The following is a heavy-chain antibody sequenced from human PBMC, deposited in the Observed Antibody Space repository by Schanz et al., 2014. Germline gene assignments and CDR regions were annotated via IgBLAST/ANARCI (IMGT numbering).Heavy chain of an antibody. CDR3: ARDRRRYCSTASCLHDNWFDP. J-gene: IGHJ5*02. D-gene: IGHD2-2*01. V-gene: IGHV1-18*01. CDR1: RYTFNTYG. Sequence: QGQLVQSGPEVKEPGASVKVSCEASRYTFNTYGLNWVRQAPGQGLEWMGWISAYTNNTNYAQKVQGRVTMTTDTSTGTAYMELRSLRSDDTAVYYCARDRRRYCSTASCLHDNWFDPWGQGTLVDVSS. CDR2: ISAYTNNT.